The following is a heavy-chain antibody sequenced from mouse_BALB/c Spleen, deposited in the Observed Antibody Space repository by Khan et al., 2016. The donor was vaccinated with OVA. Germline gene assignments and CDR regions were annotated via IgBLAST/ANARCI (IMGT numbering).Heavy chain of an antibody. CDR3: TRAVTITTVVATDFDY. V-gene: IGHV3-2*02. CDR1: GYSITSDYA. J-gene: IGHJ2*01. CDR2: ISYSGRT. Sequence: EVKLLESGPGLVKPSQSLSLTCTVTGYSITSDYAWNWIRQFPGNKLEWMGYISYSGRTSSNPSLKSRTSITRDTSKNQFFLQLNSVTTEDTATYYCTRAVTITTVVATDFDYWGQGTTLTVSA. D-gene: IGHD1-1*01.